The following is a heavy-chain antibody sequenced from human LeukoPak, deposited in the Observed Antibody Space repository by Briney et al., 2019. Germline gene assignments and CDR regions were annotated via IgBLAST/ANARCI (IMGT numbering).Heavy chain of an antibody. V-gene: IGHV3-74*01. J-gene: IGHJ4*02. CDR2: IKSDGSTT. D-gene: IGHD3-10*01. Sequence: GGSLRLSCAASGFSFSSYWMHWVRQAPGTGLVWVSRIKSDGSTTNYADFVKGRFTISRDNAKNTLYLQMNSLRAEDTAVYCGSRAGGRSSIGGYYWGQGTLVTVSS. CDR1: GFSFSSYW. CDR3: SRAGGRSSIGGYY.